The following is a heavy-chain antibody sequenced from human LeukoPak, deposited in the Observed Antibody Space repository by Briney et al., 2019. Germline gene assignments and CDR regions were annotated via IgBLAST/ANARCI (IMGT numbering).Heavy chain of an antibody. CDR3: SRDGSSSDWSAFDI. CDR2: IRKKDKSYTT. CDR1: GFTVSTNY. Sequence: GGSLRLSCAASGFTVSTNYMSWVRQAPGKGLEWVGRIRKKDKSYTTQYAPSVEGRFTISRDDSKSSLYLQMNSLKAEDTAVYYCSRDGSSSDWSAFDIWGQGTMVTVSS. D-gene: IGHD6-25*01. J-gene: IGHJ3*02. V-gene: IGHV3-72*01.